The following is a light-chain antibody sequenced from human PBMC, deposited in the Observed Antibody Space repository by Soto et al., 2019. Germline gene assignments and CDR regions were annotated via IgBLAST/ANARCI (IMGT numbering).Light chain of an antibody. J-gene: IGKJ5*01. CDR3: QQDSSSPPGVT. V-gene: IGKV3-15*01. CDR2: GAS. Sequence: EIVMTEGPATVNVTTGERATLSCRASQSVSSNLAWYQQKSGQTPRLLIYGASTRATGFPDRFSGSGSGTEFTLTISSLQSEDFAVYYCQQDSSSPPGVTFGQGTRLEIK. CDR1: QSVSSN.